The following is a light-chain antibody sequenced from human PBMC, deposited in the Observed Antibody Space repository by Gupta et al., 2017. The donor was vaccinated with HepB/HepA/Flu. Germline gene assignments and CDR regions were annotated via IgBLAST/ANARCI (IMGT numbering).Light chain of an antibody. V-gene: IGLV2-14*03. CDR2: DVS. CDR1: SSDVGAYNY. J-gene: IGLJ1*01. Sequence: QSALTQPASVSGSPGQSITISCTGASSDVGAYNYVSWYQQHPGRAPKLIIHDVSNRPSGVSSRFSGSKSDNTASLTISGLQAEDEADYYCNSFTTRGTYVFGRGTKVTVL. CDR3: NSFTTRGTYV.